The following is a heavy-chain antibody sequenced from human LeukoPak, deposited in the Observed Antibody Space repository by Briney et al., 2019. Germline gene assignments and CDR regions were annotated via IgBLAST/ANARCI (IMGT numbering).Heavy chain of an antibody. V-gene: IGHV3-30*04. J-gene: IGHJ6*02. Sequence: QTGGSLRLSCAASGFTFSSYAMHWVRQAPGKGLEWVAVISYDGSNKYYADSVKGRFTISRDNSKNTLYLQMNSLRAEDTAVYYCARGLVTSSYYYGSGPEYYYYYGMDVWGQGTTVTVSS. D-gene: IGHD3-10*01. CDR2: ISYDGSNK. CDR1: GFTFSSYA. CDR3: ARGLVTSSYYYGSGPEYYYYYGMDV.